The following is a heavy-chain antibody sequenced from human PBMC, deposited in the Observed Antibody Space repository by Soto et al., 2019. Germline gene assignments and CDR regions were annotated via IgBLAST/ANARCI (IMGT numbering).Heavy chain of an antibody. Sequence: GASVKVSCKASGYTFTSYGINWVRQAPGQGLEWMGWISAYIGNTDYAQNLQGRVTMTTDTSTNTAYMELRSLRSDDTAVYYCARDGWSYSSGWPTNSNFDYWGQGTLVTVSS. CDR1: GYTFTSYG. CDR3: ARDGWSYSSGWPTNSNFDY. D-gene: IGHD6-19*01. CDR2: ISAYIGNT. J-gene: IGHJ4*02. V-gene: IGHV1-18*01.